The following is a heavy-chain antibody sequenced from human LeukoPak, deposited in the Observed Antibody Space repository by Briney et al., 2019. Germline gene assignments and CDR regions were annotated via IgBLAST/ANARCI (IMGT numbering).Heavy chain of an antibody. V-gene: IGHV3-74*01. J-gene: IGHJ4*02. Sequence: GSLRLSCAASGFTFSSYWMHWVRQAPGKGLVWVSRLNGDGSSTAYADSVKGRFTISRDNAKNSLYLQMNSLRAEDTAVYYCARDRVVDYWGQGTLVTVSS. CDR1: GFTFSSYW. CDR2: LNGDGSST. CDR3: ARDRVVDY.